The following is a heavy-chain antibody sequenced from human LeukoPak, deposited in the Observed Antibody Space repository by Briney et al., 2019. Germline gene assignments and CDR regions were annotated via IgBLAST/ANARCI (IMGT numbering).Heavy chain of an antibody. Sequence: PGGSLRLSCTASGFTFSNYAMTWVRQAPGKGLEWVSGINGGGGSTYYADPVKGRFTISRDNSKNTLYLQMNSLRAEDTAVYFCARVRGATIYEDYWGQGTLVTVSS. CDR3: ARVRGATIYEDY. V-gene: IGHV3-23*01. CDR2: INGGGGST. D-gene: IGHD5-12*01. J-gene: IGHJ4*02. CDR1: GFTFSNYA.